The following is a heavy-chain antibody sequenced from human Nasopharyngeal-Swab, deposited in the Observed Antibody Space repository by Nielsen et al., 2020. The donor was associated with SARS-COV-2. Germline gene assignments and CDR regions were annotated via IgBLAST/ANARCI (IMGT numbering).Heavy chain of an antibody. D-gene: IGHD6-6*01. V-gene: IGHV3-21*01. Sequence: WIRQRPGPGLEWVSSISSSSSYIYYADSVKGRFTISRDNAKNSLYLQMNSLRAEDTAVYYCARTILSSSPEEGFDYWGQGTLVTVSS. CDR3: ARTILSSSPEEGFDY. CDR2: ISSSSSYI. J-gene: IGHJ4*02.